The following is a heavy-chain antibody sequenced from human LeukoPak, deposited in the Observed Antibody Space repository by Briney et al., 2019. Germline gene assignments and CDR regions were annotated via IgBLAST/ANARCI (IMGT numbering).Heavy chain of an antibody. CDR1: GYTFTGYY. D-gene: IGHD4-23*01. CDR3: ARDRTVATFDY. J-gene: IGHJ4*02. V-gene: IGHV1-18*04. Sequence: ASVKVSCKASGYTFTGYYIHWVRQAPGQGLEWVGWISPNNGGTNYAQKLQGRVTMTTDTSTSTAYMELRSLRSDDTAVYYCARDRTVATFDYWGQGTLVTVSS. CDR2: ISPNNGGT.